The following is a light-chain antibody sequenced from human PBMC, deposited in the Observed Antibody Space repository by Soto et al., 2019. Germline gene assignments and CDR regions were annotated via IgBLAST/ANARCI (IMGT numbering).Light chain of an antibody. J-gene: IGKJ1*01. CDR3: QQYNRYPRT. CDR1: QSISSW. V-gene: IGKV1-5*03. CDR2: KAS. Sequence: DIQMTQSPSTLSASVGDRVTITCRASQSISSWLAGYQQKPGKAPKLLIYKASSLESGVPSRFSGSGSGTEFTLTISSLQPDDFATYYCQQYNRYPRTFGQGTKVEIK.